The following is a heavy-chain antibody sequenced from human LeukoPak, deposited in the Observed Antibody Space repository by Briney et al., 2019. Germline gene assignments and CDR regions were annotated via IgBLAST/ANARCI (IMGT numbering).Heavy chain of an antibody. CDR2: INAGNGNT. V-gene: IGHV1-3*03. CDR1: GYTFTSYA. J-gene: IGHJ6*03. D-gene: IGHD3-9*01. Sequence: ASVKVSCKASGYTFTSYAMHWVRQAPGQRLEWMGWINAGNGNTKYSQEFQGRVTITRDTSASTAYMELSSLRAEDTAVYYCAKDLGRAPIRYFDWFPRGSYMDVWGKGTTVTISS. CDR3: AKDLGRAPIRYFDWFPRGSYMDV.